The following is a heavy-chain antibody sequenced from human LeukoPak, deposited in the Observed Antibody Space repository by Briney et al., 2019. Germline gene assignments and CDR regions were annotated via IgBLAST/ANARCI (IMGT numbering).Heavy chain of an antibody. CDR2: IYTSGST. J-gene: IGHJ4*02. D-gene: IGHD6-13*01. CDR1: GGYHLLYR. V-gene: IGHV4-4*07. CDR3: ARGAGSSWYYFDY. Sequence: LDTLPLTCIGIGGYHLLYRWGWPGQPAGQGLDGIGRIYTSGSTNYNPSLKSRVTMSVDTSKNQFSLKLSSVTAADTAVYYCARGAGSSWYYFDYWGQGTLVTVSS.